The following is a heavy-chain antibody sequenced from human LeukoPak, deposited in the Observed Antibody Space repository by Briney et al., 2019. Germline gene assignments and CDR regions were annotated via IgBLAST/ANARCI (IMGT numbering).Heavy chain of an antibody. CDR2: ISSSRSIM. Sequence: GGSLRLSCVASGFIFSYYDMDWVRQAPGKGLEWISYISSSRSIMYYADSVLRRFTVSRDNAENTLYLQMNSLRGDDTAVYYCARHNQGSPDYWGQGTLATVSS. CDR3: ARHNQGSPDY. J-gene: IGHJ4*02. V-gene: IGHV3-48*01. CDR1: GFIFSYYD.